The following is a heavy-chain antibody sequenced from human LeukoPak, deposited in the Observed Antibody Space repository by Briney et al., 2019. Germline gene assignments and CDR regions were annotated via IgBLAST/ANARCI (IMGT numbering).Heavy chain of an antibody. CDR2: IYHSGST. D-gene: IGHD2-15*01. J-gene: IGHJ3*02. CDR3: ARGGVVAAPGDAFDI. V-gene: IGHV4-38-2*01. Sequence: SETLSLTCAVSAYSINSGYYWGWIRQPPGKGLDWIGSIYHSGSTYYNPSLKSRVTISADTSKNQFSLKLNSVTAADTAVYYCARGGVVAAPGDAFDIWGQGTMVTVFS. CDR1: AYSINSGYY.